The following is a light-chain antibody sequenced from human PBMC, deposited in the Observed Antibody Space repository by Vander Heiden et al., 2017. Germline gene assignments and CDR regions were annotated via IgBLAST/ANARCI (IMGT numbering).Light chain of an antibody. CDR2: AAS. J-gene: IGKJ2*01. V-gene: IGKV3-15*01. Sequence: EIVMTQSPATLSVSPGERATLSCRASQSVNSNLAWYQQTPGQAPRLLLYAASNRAPGIPARFSGSGSGTEFTLTISSLQSEDVAVYYCQQYNNWPPEYTFGQGTTLEIK. CDR1: QSVNSN. CDR3: QQYNNWPPEYT.